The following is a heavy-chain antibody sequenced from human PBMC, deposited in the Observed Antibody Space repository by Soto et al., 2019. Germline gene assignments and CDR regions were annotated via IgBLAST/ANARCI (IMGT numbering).Heavy chain of an antibody. D-gene: IGHD2-15*01. Sequence: GASLKISCKGSGYSFTSYWIGWVRQMPGKGLEWMGIIYPGDSDTRYSPSFQGQVTISADKSISTAYLQWSSLKASDTAMYYCASPRYCSGGSCYSGAFDIWGQGTMVTVSS. CDR3: ASPRYCSGGSCYSGAFDI. CDR1: GYSFTSYW. J-gene: IGHJ3*02. V-gene: IGHV5-51*01. CDR2: IYPGDSDT.